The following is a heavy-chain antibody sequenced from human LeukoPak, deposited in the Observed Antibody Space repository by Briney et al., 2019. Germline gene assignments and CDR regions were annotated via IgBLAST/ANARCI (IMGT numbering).Heavy chain of an antibody. Sequence: PGGSLRLSCAASGFTFSSYEMNWVRQAPGKGLEWVSYISSTGITISYADSVKGRFTISRDNTNNSLYLQMNSLRAEDTAVYYCARAGPTVTNYFDYWGQGSLVTVSS. CDR3: ARAGPTVTNYFDY. D-gene: IGHD4-17*01. J-gene: IGHJ4*02. V-gene: IGHV3-48*03. CDR2: ISSTGITI. CDR1: GFTFSSYE.